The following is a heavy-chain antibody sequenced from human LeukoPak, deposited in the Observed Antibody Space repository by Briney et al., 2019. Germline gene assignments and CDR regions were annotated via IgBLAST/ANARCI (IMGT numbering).Heavy chain of an antibody. CDR1: GSTFTGYY. V-gene: IGHV1-2*02. CDR2: INPDSGAT. D-gene: IGHD1-14*01. Sequence: GASVKVSCKASGSTFTGYYIHWVRQAPGQGLEWMGWINPDSGATNYAQKFQGRVTMTGDTSISTAYMELSGLRCGDTAVYYCARETTGWGGSDYWGKGTLVTVSS. J-gene: IGHJ4*02. CDR3: ARETTGWGGSDY.